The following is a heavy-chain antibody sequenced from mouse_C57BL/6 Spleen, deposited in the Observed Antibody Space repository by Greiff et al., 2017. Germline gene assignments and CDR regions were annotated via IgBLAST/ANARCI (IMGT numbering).Heavy chain of an antibody. CDR1: GYTFTSYW. V-gene: IGHV1-55*01. J-gene: IGHJ3*01. Sequence: VQLQQSGAELVKPGASVKMSCKASGYTFTSYWITWVKQRPGQGLEWIGDIYPGSGSTNYNEKFKSKATLTVDTSSSTAYMQLSSLTSEDSAVYYCARGVQLRLPWFAYWGQGTLVTVSA. CDR3: ARGVQLRLPWFAY. D-gene: IGHD3-2*02. CDR2: IYPGSGST.